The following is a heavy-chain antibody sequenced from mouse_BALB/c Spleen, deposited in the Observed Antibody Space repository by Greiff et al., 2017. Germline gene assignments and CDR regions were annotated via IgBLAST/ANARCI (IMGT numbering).Heavy chain of an antibody. Sequence: EVKLVESGGGLVKPGGSLKLSCAASGFTFSDYYMYWVRQTPEKRLEWVATISDGGSYTYYPDSVKGRFTISRDNAKNNLYLQMSSLKSEDTAMYYCARVGTYRYDPWFAYWGQGTLVTVSA. CDR3: ARVGTYRYDPWFAY. CDR1: GFTFSDYY. CDR2: ISDGGSYT. D-gene: IGHD2-14*01. J-gene: IGHJ3*01. V-gene: IGHV5-4*02.